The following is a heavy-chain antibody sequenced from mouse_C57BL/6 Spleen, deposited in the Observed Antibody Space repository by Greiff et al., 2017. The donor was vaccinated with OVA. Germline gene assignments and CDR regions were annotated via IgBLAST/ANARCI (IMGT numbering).Heavy chain of an antibody. V-gene: IGHV1-53*01. CDR3: AREVIYYDYPWFAY. Sequence: QVQLQQSGTELVKPGASVKLSCKASGYTFTSYWMHWVKQRPGQGLEWIGNINPSNGGTNYNEKFKSKATLTVDKSSSTAYMQLSSLTSEDSAVYYGAREVIYYDYPWFAYWGQGTLVTVSA. D-gene: IGHD2-4*01. CDR2: INPSNGGT. J-gene: IGHJ3*01. CDR1: GYTFTSYW.